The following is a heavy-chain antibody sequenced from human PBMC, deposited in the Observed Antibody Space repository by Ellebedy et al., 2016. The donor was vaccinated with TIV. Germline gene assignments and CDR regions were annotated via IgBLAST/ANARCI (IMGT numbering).Heavy chain of an antibody. CDR2: INQLESER. CDR3: ATDGSYGDYLSPAHASVM. CDR1: RFSFSSYW. V-gene: IGHV3-7*01. J-gene: IGHJ3*02. Sequence: GGSLRLSCAASRFSFSSYWMSWVRQAPGKGLEWVANINQLESERYYVDSVKGRFTISRDNAKNSLFLQMNSLGVEDTAVYYCATDGSYGDYLSPAHASVMWGQGTLVSVSS. D-gene: IGHD4-17*01.